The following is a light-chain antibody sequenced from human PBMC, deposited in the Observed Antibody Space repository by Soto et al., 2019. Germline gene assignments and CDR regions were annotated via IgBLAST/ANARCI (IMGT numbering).Light chain of an antibody. CDR3: QQYDNLPT. J-gene: IGKJ5*01. Sequence: IQMTQSPSSLSASFGDRLTITCQASQNINNYLNWYQQKPGRAPXXLIYDASNSEAGVPSRFRGIGSGTDFTFTISRLQPEDIATYYCQQYDNLPTFGQGTRLEI. CDR1: QNINNY. V-gene: IGKV1-33*01. CDR2: DAS.